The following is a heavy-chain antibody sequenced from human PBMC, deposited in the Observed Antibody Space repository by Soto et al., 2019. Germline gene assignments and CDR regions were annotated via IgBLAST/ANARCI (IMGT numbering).Heavy chain of an antibody. J-gene: IGHJ6*02. CDR3: ARIMTQLLGSYYYGMDV. D-gene: IGHD3-16*01. Sequence: PGGSLRLSCAASGFTFSSYAMHWVRQAPGKGLEWVAVISYDGSNKYYADSVKGRFTISRDNSKNTLYLQMNSLRAEDTAVYYCARIMTQLLGSYYYGMDVWGQGTTVTVSS. CDR2: ISYDGSNK. V-gene: IGHV3-30-3*01. CDR1: GFTFSSYA.